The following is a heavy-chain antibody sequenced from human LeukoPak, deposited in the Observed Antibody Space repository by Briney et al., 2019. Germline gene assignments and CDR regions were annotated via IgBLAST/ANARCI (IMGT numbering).Heavy chain of an antibody. CDR3: AKDIRGYNYGCDY. J-gene: IGHJ4*02. Sequence: GRSLRLSCAASGFTFSSYGMHWVRQAPGKGLEWVAVISFDGSNKYYADSVKGRFTVSRDNSKNTLYLQMNSLRAEDTAVHYCAKDIRGYNYGCDYWGQGTLVTVSS. D-gene: IGHD5-18*01. V-gene: IGHV3-30*18. CDR2: ISFDGSNK. CDR1: GFTFSSYG.